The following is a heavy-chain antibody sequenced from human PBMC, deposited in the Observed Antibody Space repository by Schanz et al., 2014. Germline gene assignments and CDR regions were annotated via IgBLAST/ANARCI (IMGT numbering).Heavy chain of an antibody. CDR1: GFTFNSYA. CDR2: ISGSGGST. V-gene: IGHV3-23*04. CDR3: AKDPSHGDYDYYFDY. J-gene: IGHJ4*02. D-gene: IGHD3-22*01. Sequence: AQLVESGGGLVKPGGSLGLSCAASGFTFNSYAMTWVRQAPGKGLEWVSGISGSGGSTYYADSVKGRFTISRDNSKNTLYLQMNSLRAEDTAVYYCAKDPSHGDYDYYFDYWGQGTLVTVSS.